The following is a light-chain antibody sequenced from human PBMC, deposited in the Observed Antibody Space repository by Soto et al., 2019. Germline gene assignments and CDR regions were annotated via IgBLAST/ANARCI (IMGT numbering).Light chain of an antibody. V-gene: IGLV1-44*01. CDR2: ATN. CDR1: RSNVGRNA. J-gene: IGLJ2*01. CDR3: AAWDVTLNGPL. Sequence: QSVLTQPPSASGTPGQTVTISCSGSRSNVGRNAVSWYQQVPGMAPKLLVFATNKRPSGVPDRFSGSASGASASLAISGLQSEDEADYYCAAWDVTLNGPLFGGGTKLTVL.